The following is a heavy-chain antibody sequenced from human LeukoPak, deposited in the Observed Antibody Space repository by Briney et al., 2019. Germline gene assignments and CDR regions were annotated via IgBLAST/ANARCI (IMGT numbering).Heavy chain of an antibody. V-gene: IGHV3-7*01. D-gene: IGHD3-22*01. J-gene: IGHJ3*02. CDR1: GFTFSSYW. Sequence: GGSLRLSCAASGFTFSSYWMSWVRQAPGKGLEWVANIKQDGSEKYYVDSVKGRFTISRDNAKNSLYLQMNSLRAEDTAVYYCARTLIPYYYDSSSPFDIWGQGTMVTVSS. CDR2: IKQDGSEK. CDR3: ARTLIPYYYDSSSPFDI.